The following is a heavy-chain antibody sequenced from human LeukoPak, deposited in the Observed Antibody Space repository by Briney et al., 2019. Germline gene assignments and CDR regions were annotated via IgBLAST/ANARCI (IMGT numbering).Heavy chain of an antibody. V-gene: IGHV3-23*01. CDR3: ASYCSGGSCYGGHP. D-gene: IGHD2-15*01. CDR1: GFTFKNYV. J-gene: IGHJ5*02. CDR2: ISGSGDNT. Sequence: GGSLRLSCAPSGFTFKNYVMSWVRQAPGKGLEWVSSISGSGDNTYYADSVKGRFTISRDNSKNTLYLQMNSLRAEDTAVYYCASYCSGGSCYGGHPWGQGTLVTVSS.